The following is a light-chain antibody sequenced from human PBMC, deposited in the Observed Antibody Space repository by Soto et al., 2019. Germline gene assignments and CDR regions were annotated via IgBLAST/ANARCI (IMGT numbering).Light chain of an antibody. CDR2: AAS. V-gene: IGKV3-20*01. CDR1: QSISSSF. J-gene: IGKJ2*01. CDR3: HHYDSSPPYT. Sequence: EIVLTQSPVTLSLSPGERAALSCRASQSISSSFLAWYQHKPGQAPRLLIYAASSRATGIPDRFIGSGSGTDFTLTISRLEPDDSAVYYCHHYDSSPPYTFGQGTKVDI.